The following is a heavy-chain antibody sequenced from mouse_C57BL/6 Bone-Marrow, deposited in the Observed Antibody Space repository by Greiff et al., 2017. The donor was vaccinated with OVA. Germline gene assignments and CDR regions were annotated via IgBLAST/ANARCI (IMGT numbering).Heavy chain of an antibody. D-gene: IGHD4-1*01. V-gene: IGHV1-82*01. J-gene: IGHJ2*01. Sequence: VQLKESGPELVKPGASVKISCKASGYAFSSSWMNWVKQRPGKGLEWIGRIYPGDGDTNYNGKFKGKATLTADKSSSTAYMQLSSLTSEDSAVYFCARAPNWADFDYWGQGTTLTVSS. CDR2: IYPGDGDT. CDR1: GYAFSSSW. CDR3: ARAPNWADFDY.